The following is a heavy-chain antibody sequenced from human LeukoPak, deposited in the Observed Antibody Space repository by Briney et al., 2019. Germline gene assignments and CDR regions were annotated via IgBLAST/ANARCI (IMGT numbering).Heavy chain of an antibody. CDR3: ARGYNGGSDY. Sequence: GGSLRLSCAASGFIVRDYWMNWVRQAPGQGLEWLANIKQDGGARYYVGSVKGRFTISSDSAKSLVYLQMDSLRAEDTATYYCARGYNGGSDYWGQGTLVTVSS. CDR2: IKQDGGAR. CDR1: GFIVRDYW. D-gene: IGHD3-16*01. V-gene: IGHV3-7*01. J-gene: IGHJ4*02.